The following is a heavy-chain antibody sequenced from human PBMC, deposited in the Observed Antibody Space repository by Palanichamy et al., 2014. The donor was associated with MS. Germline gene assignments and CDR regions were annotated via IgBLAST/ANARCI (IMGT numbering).Heavy chain of an antibody. Sequence: EVQLVESGGNLVQPGGSLRLSCEASGFNFSGYWMNWVRQAPGKGLEWVANIKYDGSQIYYVDSVKGRFTTSRDNANNSLFLQMNSLRPDDTAVYFCARGKTTGYWGQGTLVTVSS. CDR1: GFNFSGYW. V-gene: IGHV3-7*03. CDR3: ARGKTTGY. D-gene: IGHD1-14*01. J-gene: IGHJ4*02. CDR2: IKYDGSQI.